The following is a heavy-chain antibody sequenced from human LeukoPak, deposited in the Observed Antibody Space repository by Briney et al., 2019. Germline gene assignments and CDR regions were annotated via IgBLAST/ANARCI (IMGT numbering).Heavy chain of an antibody. Sequence: GGSLRLSCAASGFTFSSYGMHWVRQAPGKGLEWVAVISYDGSNKYYADSVKGRFTISRDNSKNTLYLQMNSLRAEDTAVYYCAKDRALLWFGDLNYWGQGTLVTVSS. D-gene: IGHD3-10*01. V-gene: IGHV3-30*18. CDR3: AKDRALLWFGDLNY. CDR2: ISYDGSNK. J-gene: IGHJ4*02. CDR1: GFTFSSYG.